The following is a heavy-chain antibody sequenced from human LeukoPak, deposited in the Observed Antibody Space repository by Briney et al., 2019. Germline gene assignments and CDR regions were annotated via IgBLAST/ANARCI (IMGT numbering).Heavy chain of an antibody. CDR1: GGSVSGYY. J-gene: IGHJ4*02. CDR2: VYYSGST. CDR3: ARIHRYCSGGACYVLDN. D-gene: IGHD2-15*01. V-gene: IGHV4-59*02. Sequence: SETLSLTYVVSGGSVSGYYWGWIRQPPGRGLEWIGYVYYSGSTNYNPSFKSRITISVDTSRNQFFLQLSSVTAADTAVYYCARIHRYCSGGACYVLDNWGQGTLVAVSS.